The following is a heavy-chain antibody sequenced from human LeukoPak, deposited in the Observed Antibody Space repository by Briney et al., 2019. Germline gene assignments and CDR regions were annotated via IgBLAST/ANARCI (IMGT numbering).Heavy chain of an antibody. Sequence: GGSLRLSCAASGFTFSGYSMNWVRQAPGKGLEWVSYISSSSSTIYYADSVKGRFTISRDNAKNSLYLQMNSLRAEDTAVYYCARDQALGYWGQGTLVTVSS. V-gene: IGHV3-48*01. CDR2: ISSSSSTI. CDR1: GFTFSGYS. J-gene: IGHJ4*02. CDR3: ARDQALGY.